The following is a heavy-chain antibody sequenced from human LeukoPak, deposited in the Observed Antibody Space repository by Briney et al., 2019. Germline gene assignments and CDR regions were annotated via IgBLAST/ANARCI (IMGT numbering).Heavy chain of an antibody. CDR1: GFTFSSYS. V-gene: IGHV3-21*01. J-gene: IGHJ6*02. D-gene: IGHD1-7*01. CDR2: ISSSSSYI. Sequence: KPGGSLRLSCAASGFTFSSYSMNWVRQAPGKGLEWVSSISSSSSYIYYADSVKGRFTISRDNAKNSLYLQMNSLRAEDTAVYYCARDLPSLKTGTAAYGMDVWGQGTLVTVSS. CDR3: ARDLPSLKTGTAAYGMDV.